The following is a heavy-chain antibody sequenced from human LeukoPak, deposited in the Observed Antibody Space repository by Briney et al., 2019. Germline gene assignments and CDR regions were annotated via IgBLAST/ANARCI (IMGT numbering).Heavy chain of an antibody. J-gene: IGHJ1*01. CDR2: IYPGDSDT. CDR3: ARHAALCGGDCLTEYFQH. Sequence: KPGESLKISCKGSGYSFTSYWIGWVRQMPGKCLEWMGIIYPGDSDTRYSPSFQAQVTISSDKSISTASLQWSSLKASDTAMYYCARHAALCGGDCLTEYFQHWGQGTLVTVSS. CDR1: GYSFTSYW. D-gene: IGHD2-21*02. V-gene: IGHV5-51*01.